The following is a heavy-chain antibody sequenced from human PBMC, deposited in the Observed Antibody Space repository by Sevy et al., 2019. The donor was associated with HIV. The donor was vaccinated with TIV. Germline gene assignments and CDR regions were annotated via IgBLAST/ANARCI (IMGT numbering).Heavy chain of an antibody. V-gene: IGHV4-59*01. CDR2: IYYSGST. J-gene: IGHJ5*02. Sequence: SETLSLTCSVSGGSISSYYWNWLRQPPGKGLEWIGCIYYSGSTDYNPSLKSRVTISVDTSKNQCSLRLKSVTAADTAVYYCARAPPVRSGDDSLNWFDPWGQGTLVTVSS. CDR1: GGSISSYY. CDR3: ARAPPVRSGDDSLNWFDP. D-gene: IGHD5-12*01.